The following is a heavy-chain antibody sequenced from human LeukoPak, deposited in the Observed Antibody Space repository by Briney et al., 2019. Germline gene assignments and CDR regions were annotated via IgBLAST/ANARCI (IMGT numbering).Heavy chain of an antibody. CDR3: ARDYKYAFDN. Sequence: GGSLRLSCAASGFTFGSYGMHWVRQAPGKGLEWVAFISYDRSETYYADSVKGRFSISGDKAKNSLYLQMNSLRVEDTAVYYCARDYKYAFDNWGQGTLVTVSS. D-gene: IGHD5-24*01. V-gene: IGHV3-30*03. CDR2: ISYDRSET. J-gene: IGHJ4*02. CDR1: GFTFGSYG.